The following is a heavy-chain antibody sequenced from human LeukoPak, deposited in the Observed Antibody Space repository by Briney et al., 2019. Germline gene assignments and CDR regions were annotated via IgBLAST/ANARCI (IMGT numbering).Heavy chain of an antibody. CDR1: GGSIRNYF. CDR2: TYTSGST. D-gene: IGHD3-22*01. Sequence: SETLSLTCSVSGGSIRNYFWSWIRQPAGKGLEWIGRTYTSGSTDYNPSLRSRVTMSVDTSRTQFSLKLTSMTAADTAVYYCARESKSYDGSGFYHDYWGQGTLVAVSS. V-gene: IGHV4-4*07. CDR3: ARESKSYDGSGFYHDY. J-gene: IGHJ4*02.